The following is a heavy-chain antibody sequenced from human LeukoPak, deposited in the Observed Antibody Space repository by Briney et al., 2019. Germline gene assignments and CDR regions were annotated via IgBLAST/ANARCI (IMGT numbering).Heavy chain of an antibody. CDR3: AREEGPYYFGSGSQFPD. V-gene: IGHV1-18*01. Sequence: GASVKVSCKASGYTFTNYGISWVRQAPGQGLEWMGWVSAFNGNTNYAQKFQGRVTMTTDTSTNTAYMELRSLRSDDTAVYYCAREEGPYYFGSGSQFPDWGQGTLVTVSS. CDR1: GYTFTNYG. D-gene: IGHD3-10*01. J-gene: IGHJ4*02. CDR2: VSAFNGNT.